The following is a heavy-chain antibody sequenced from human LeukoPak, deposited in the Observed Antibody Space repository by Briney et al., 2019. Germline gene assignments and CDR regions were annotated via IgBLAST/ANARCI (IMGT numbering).Heavy chain of an antibody. J-gene: IGHJ4*02. Sequence: ASVKVSCKASGYTFSGTGWYLYWLRQAPGQGLECMGWIYPNNGATAYAQKFQGRVAMTRDTSITTAYMELSRLRPDDTAVYYCARDGPAQMVDFDYWGQGALVTVSS. D-gene: IGHD3-10*01. CDR2: IYPNNGAT. CDR3: ARDGPAQMVDFDY. V-gene: IGHV1-2*02. CDR1: GYTFSGTGWY.